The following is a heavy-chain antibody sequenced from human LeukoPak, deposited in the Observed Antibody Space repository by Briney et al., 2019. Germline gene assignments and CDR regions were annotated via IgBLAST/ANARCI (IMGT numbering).Heavy chain of an antibody. CDR1: GGSVSTNSAS. J-gene: IGHJ4*02. V-gene: IGHV6-1*01. Sequence: SQTLSLTCAISGGSVSTNSASWNWIRQSPSRGLEWLGRTYYRSKWYNEYAVSVKSRITINPDTSKNQFSLQLNSVTPEDTAVYYCARVSSRIIDYWGQGTLVTVSS. D-gene: IGHD2-2*01. CDR3: ARVSSRIIDY. CDR2: TYYRSKWYN.